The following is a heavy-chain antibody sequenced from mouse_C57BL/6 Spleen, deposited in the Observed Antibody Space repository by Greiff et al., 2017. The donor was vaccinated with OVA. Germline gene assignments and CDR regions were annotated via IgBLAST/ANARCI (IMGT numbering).Heavy chain of an antibody. CDR1: GFTFSNYG. D-gene: IGHD2-3*01. Sequence: DVKLVESGGGLVKPGGSLKLSCAASGFTFSNYGMHWVRQAPEKGLEWVAYISSGSSTIYYADTVKGRFTISRDNAKNTLFLQMTRLRSEDTAMYYGARRLYDGYYGYFDYWGQGTTLTVSS. CDR2: ISSGSSTI. J-gene: IGHJ2*01. CDR3: ARRLYDGYYGYFDY. V-gene: IGHV5-17*01.